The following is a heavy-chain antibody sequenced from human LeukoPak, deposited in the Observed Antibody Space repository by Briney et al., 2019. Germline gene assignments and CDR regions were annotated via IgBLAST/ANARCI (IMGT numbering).Heavy chain of an antibody. J-gene: IGHJ3*02. CDR1: GYTFTSYG. D-gene: IGHD3-10*01. CDR3: ARSRGSGSYDAFDI. CDR2: ISAYTGNT. V-gene: IGHV1-18*01. Sequence: ASVKVSCKASGYTFTSYGISWVRQAPGQGLEWMGWISAYTGNTNYAQKLQGRVTMTTDTSTNTAYMELRSLRSDDTAVYYWARSRGSGSYDAFDIWGQGTMVTVSS.